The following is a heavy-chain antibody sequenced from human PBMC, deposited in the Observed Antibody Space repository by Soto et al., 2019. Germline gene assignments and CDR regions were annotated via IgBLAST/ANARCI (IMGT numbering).Heavy chain of an antibody. CDR1: GCTFSSYA. Sequence: SVKVSCKASGCTFSSYAISWVRQAPGQGLEWMGGIIPIFGTANYAQKFQGRVTITADESTSTAYMELSSLRSEDTAVYYCARVGIAVASTKVYYYYGMDVWGQGTTVTVSS. CDR3: ARVGIAVASTKVYYYYGMDV. CDR2: IIPIFGTA. J-gene: IGHJ6*02. V-gene: IGHV1-69*13. D-gene: IGHD6-19*01.